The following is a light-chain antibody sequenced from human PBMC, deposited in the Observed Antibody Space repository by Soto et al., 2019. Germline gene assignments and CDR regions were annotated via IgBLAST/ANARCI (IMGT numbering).Light chain of an antibody. CDR1: QSISGW. CDR2: EAS. CDR3: QQYNSYRT. V-gene: IGKV1-5*01. J-gene: IGKJ1*01. Sequence: DIQMTQSPSTLSAFVGDRVTITCRASQSISGWLAWYQQKPGTAPKLLIYEASNLESGVPSRFSGSGSGTEFTLTISSLQPDDFATYYCQQYNSYRTFGQGTKVDNK.